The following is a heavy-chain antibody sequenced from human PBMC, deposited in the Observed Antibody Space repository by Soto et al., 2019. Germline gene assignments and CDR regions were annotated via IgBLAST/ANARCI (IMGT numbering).Heavy chain of an antibody. CDR2: ISAYNGNT. CDR1: GYTFTSYG. Sequence: GASVKVSCKASGYTFTSYGISWVRQAPGQGLEWMGWISAYNGNTNYAQKLQGRVTMTTDTSTSTAYMELRSLRSDDTAVYYCARAPRRTWSCYYNTRDSWFDPSAQGTLVTVSS. V-gene: IGHV1-18*01. J-gene: IGHJ5*02. D-gene: IGHD3-3*01. CDR3: ARAPRRTWSCYYNTRDSWFDP.